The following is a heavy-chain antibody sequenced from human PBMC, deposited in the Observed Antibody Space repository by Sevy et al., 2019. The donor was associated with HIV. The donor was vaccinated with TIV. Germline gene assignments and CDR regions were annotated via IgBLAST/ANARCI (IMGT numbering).Heavy chain of an antibody. V-gene: IGHV4-39*01. Sequence: SETLSLTCSVSGGSISKIGNYWGWVRQPPGERLEWIGDIFHTGKTNYNPSLKSRVTISLDTSKNQFSLKLSSVTAADSAVYYCAKIYDYWGPGALVTVSS. J-gene: IGHJ4*02. D-gene: IGHD3-3*01. CDR1: GGSISKIGNY. CDR2: IFHTGKT. CDR3: AKIYDY.